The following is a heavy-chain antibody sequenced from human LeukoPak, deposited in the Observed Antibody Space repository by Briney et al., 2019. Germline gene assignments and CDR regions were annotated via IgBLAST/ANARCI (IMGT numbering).Heavy chain of an antibody. CDR1: GYTFTTHW. Sequence: GESLKISCKTSGYTFTTHWIAWVRQMPGKGLEWMGIIYGDDSNTRYSPSFQGQVTLSADKSINTAYLQWSSLRASDTAMYYCARLEEDLTWGAAGYWFVPWGQGTLVTVSS. V-gene: IGHV5-51*01. D-gene: IGHD2-15*01. CDR3: ARLEEDLTWGAAGYWFVP. J-gene: IGHJ5*02. CDR2: IYGDDSNT.